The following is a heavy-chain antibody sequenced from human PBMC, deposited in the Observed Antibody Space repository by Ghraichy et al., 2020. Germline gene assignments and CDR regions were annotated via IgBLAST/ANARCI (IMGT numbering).Heavy chain of an antibody. Sequence: SETLSLTCGIYGGSFSDYYWNWIRQPPGKGLEWIGEINHSGSTSYNPSLKSRVTISVDTSKNQFSLKLNSLTAADTAVYYCARGVGSFYYAMDVWGQGTTVTVSS. J-gene: IGHJ6*02. V-gene: IGHV4-34*01. CDR2: INHSGST. D-gene: IGHD2-15*01. CDR1: GGSFSDYY. CDR3: ARGVGSFYYAMDV.